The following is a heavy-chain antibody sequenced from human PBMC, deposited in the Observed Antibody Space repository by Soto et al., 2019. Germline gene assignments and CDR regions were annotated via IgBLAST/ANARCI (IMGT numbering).Heavy chain of an antibody. D-gene: IGHD6-6*01. V-gene: IGHV3-33*01. Sequence: GGSLRLSCAASGFTFSSYGMHWVRQAPGKGLEWVAVIWYDGSNKYYADSVKGRFTISRDNSKNTLYLQMNSLRAEDTAVYYCARDVQQLVDGLSWNFDYWGQGTLVTVSS. CDR3: ARDVQQLVDGLSWNFDY. CDR2: IWYDGSNK. CDR1: GFTFSSYG. J-gene: IGHJ4*02.